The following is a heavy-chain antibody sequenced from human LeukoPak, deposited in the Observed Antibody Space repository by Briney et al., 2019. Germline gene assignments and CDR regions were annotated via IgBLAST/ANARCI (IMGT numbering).Heavy chain of an antibody. D-gene: IGHD4-11*01. CDR3: AKDAQRGFDYSNSLEY. V-gene: IGHV3-33*06. J-gene: IGHJ4*02. Sequence: GKSLTLSCVASQFTFSHYGMHWVRQAPGKGLEWVAVIWNDGSSQYYADSVKGRFTISRDNFQKTVYLQMNSLRAEDTAVYYCAKDAQRGFDYSNSLEYWGRGTLVTVSS. CDR1: QFTFSHYG. CDR2: IWNDGSSQ.